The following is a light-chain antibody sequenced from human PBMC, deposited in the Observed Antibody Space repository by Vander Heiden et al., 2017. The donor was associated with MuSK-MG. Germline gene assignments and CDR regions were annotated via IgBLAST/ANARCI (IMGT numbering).Light chain of an antibody. CDR3: QQDNSSPYT. Sequence: DIQMTQSPSTLSASEGDRVTITCRASQSISTRLAWYQQKPGKAPKVLIYDASSLESGVPSRFSGGGSGTEFTLTISSLQPDDFATYYCQQDNSSPYTFGQGTKMEIK. CDR2: DAS. V-gene: IGKV1-5*01. CDR1: QSISTR. J-gene: IGKJ2*01.